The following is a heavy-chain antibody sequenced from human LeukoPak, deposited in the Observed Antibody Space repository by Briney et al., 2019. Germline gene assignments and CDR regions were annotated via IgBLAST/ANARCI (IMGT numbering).Heavy chain of an antibody. V-gene: IGHV1-2*02. Sequence: ASVKVSCKASGYTFTGYYMHWVRQAPGQGLEWMGWINPNSGGTNYAQKFQGRATMTRDTSISTAYMELSRLRSDDTAVYYCARPYARGYHRAFDIWGQGTMVTVPS. CDR1: GYTFTGYY. J-gene: IGHJ3*02. D-gene: IGHD5-18*01. CDR2: INPNSGGT. CDR3: ARPYARGYHRAFDI.